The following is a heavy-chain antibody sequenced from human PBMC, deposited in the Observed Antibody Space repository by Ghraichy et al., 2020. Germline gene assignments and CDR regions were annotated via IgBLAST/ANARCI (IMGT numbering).Heavy chain of an antibody. CDR2: IYYSGSA. CDR3: ARDHQSGDYFRFYYYYGMDV. J-gene: IGHJ6*02. V-gene: IGHV4-61*01. CDR1: GGSVSSGSYY. Sequence: SETLSLTCTVSGGSVSSGSYYWSWIRQPPGKGLEWIGYIYYSGSANYNPSLKSRVTISVDTSKNQFSLKLSSVTAADTAVYYCARDHQSGDYFRFYYYYGMDVWGQGTTVTVSS. D-gene: IGHD4-17*01.